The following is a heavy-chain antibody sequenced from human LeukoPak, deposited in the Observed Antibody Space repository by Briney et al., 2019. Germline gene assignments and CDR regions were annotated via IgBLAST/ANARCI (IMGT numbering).Heavy chain of an antibody. Sequence: PGGSLRLSCAASGFTFSSYGMHWVRQAPGKGLEWVAVISYDGSNKYYADSVKGRFTISRDNSKTTLYLQMNSLRAEDTAVYYCAKGGYCSSTSCYPFDYWGQGTLVTVSS. V-gene: IGHV3-30*18. CDR2: ISYDGSNK. CDR1: GFTFSSYG. J-gene: IGHJ4*02. D-gene: IGHD2-2*01. CDR3: AKGGYCSSTSCYPFDY.